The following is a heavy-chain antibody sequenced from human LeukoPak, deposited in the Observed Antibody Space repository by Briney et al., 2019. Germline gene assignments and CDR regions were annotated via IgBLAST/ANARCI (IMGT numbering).Heavy chain of an antibody. D-gene: IGHD5-18*01. CDR1: GFTLSSYA. J-gene: IGHJ5*02. V-gene: IGHV3-9*01. Sequence: GGSLRLSCAASGFTLSSYAMSWVRQAPGKGLEWVSGISWNSGSIGYADSVKGRFTISRDNAKNSLYLQMNSLRAEDTALYYCAKDGTAMGENWFDPWGQGTLVTVSS. CDR2: ISWNSGSI. CDR3: AKDGTAMGENWFDP.